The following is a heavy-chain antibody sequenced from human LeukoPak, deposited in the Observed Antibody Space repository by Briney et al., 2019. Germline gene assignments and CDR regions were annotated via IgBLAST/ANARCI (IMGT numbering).Heavy chain of an antibody. CDR3: ARGLRSITIFGVGPTLDY. Sequence: PSETLSLTCTVSGGSISSGSYYWSWIRQPPGKGLEWIGYIYYSGSTNYNPSLKSRVTISVDTSKNQFSLKLSSVTAADTAVYYCARGLRSITIFGVGPTLDYWGQGTLVTVSS. D-gene: IGHD3-3*01. J-gene: IGHJ4*02. CDR2: IYYSGST. CDR1: GGSISSGSYY. V-gene: IGHV4-61*01.